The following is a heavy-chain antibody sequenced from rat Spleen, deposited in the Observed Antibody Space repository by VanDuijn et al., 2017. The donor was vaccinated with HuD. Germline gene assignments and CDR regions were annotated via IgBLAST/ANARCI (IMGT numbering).Heavy chain of an antibody. J-gene: IGHJ3*01. CDR1: GFIFRNYD. D-gene: IGHD4-3*01. V-gene: IGHV5S23*01. Sequence: EVQLVESGGGLVQPGRSLELSCAASGFIFRNYDMAWVRQAPTKGLEWVASISPSGGGTYYRDSVKGRFTVSRDNAKSTVHLQMDSLRSEDTATYYCVRQDTSGYSNWFTYWGQGTLVTVSS. CDR2: ISPSGGGT. CDR3: VRQDTSGYSNWFTY.